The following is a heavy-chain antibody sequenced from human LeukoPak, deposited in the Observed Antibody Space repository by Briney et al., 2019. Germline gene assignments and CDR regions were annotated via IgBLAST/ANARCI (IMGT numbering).Heavy chain of an antibody. V-gene: IGHV3-7*03. Sequence: GGSLRLSCVASGFTFGKYWMSWVRQAPGKGLEWVANIKLDGSEKNYVDSVKGRFTISRDNTKNSLYLQMNSLRAEDTAVFYCARDQYDTWSRRGDFDSWGQGTLVIVSS. D-gene: IGHD3-3*01. CDR1: GFTFGKYW. CDR3: ARDQYDTWSRRGDFDS. J-gene: IGHJ4*02. CDR2: IKLDGSEK.